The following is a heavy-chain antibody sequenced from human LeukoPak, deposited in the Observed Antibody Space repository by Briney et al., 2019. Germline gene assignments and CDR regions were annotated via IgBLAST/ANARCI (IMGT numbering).Heavy chain of an antibody. Sequence: ASVKVSCKASGYTFTSYGISWVRQAPGQGLEWMGQINPNSAASHYAQKFLDRVTMTSDTSINRAYMELRSLRSDDTAVYYCARDFYGSRPGAFDYWGQGTLITVSS. CDR3: ARDFYGSRPGAFDY. CDR2: INPNSAAS. J-gene: IGHJ4*02. D-gene: IGHD3-10*01. V-gene: IGHV1-2*06. CDR1: GYTFTSYG.